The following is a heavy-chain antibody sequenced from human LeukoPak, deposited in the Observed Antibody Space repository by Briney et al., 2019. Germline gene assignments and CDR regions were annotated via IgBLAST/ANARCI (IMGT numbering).Heavy chain of an antibody. CDR2: IGRGGGIK. CDR3: VRTAPGINRIEFDF. Sequence: GGSLRLSCAASGFTFSDYEMNWVRQAPGKGLEWVSYIGRGGGIKYYADSVKGRFTISRDNAKNSLYLQMNRLRAEDTAIYYCVRTAPGINRIEFDFWGQGTRVTVSS. J-gene: IGHJ4*02. V-gene: IGHV3-48*03. CDR1: GFTFSDYE. D-gene: IGHD1-14*01.